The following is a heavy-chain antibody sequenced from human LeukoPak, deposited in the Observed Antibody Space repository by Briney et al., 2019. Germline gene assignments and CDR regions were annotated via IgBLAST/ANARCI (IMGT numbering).Heavy chain of an antibody. J-gene: IGHJ6*02. Sequence: GGSLRLSCAASGFTFADYAMHWVRQAPGKGLEWVSGISWNSGSIGYADSVKGRFTISRDNAKNSLYLQMNSLRAEDTALYYCARVPAAIFHYYYGMDVWAQGTTVTVSS. CDR2: ISWNSGSI. V-gene: IGHV3-9*01. CDR1: GFTFADYA. D-gene: IGHD2-2*01. CDR3: ARVPAAIFHYYYGMDV.